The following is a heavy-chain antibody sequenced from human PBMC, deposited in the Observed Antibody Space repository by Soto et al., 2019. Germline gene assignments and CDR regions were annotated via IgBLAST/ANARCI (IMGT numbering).Heavy chain of an antibody. J-gene: IGHJ6*02. Sequence: QVQLVQSGAELKKPGASVKVSCKASGDTFTSYCISWVRQAPGQGLQWMGGISAYNGNTKYAQKLQGRVTMTTDTSTSTAHMELRSLRSEDTGVCYCARRITIFGVVCYGMDVWGQGTTVNVSS. D-gene: IGHD3-3*01. V-gene: IGHV1-18*01. CDR1: GDTFTSYC. CDR3: ARRITIFGVVCYGMDV. CDR2: ISAYNGNT.